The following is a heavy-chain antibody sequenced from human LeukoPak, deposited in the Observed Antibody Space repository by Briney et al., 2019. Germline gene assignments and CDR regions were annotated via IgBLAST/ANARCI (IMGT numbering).Heavy chain of an antibody. J-gene: IGHJ4*02. CDR1: GGSFSGYY. V-gene: IGHV4-34*01. CDR2: INHSGST. CDR3: ARNADLGGYSN. D-gene: IGHD2-15*01. Sequence: SETLSLTCAVYGGSFSGYYWSWIRQPPGKGLEWIGEINHSGSTNYNPSLKSRVTISVDTSKNQFSLKLSSVTAADTAVYYCARNADLGGYSNWGQGTLVTVSS.